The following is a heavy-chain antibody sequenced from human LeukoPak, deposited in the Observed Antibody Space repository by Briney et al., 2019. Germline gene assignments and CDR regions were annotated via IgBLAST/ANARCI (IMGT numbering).Heavy chain of an antibody. V-gene: IGHV3-23*01. D-gene: IGHD3-10*01. J-gene: IGHJ1*01. CDR3: AKGRAYYYGSGSYYNEGEETIEYFQH. CDR2: VSGSGGST. Sequence: PGGSLRLSCAASGFTFSSYAMSWVRQAPRKGLAWVSAVSGSGGSTYYAASGEGRFTISRDNSKNTLYPQMNSLRAEDTAVYYCAKGRAYYYGSGSYYNEGEETIEYFQHWGQGTLVTVSS. CDR1: GFTFSSYA.